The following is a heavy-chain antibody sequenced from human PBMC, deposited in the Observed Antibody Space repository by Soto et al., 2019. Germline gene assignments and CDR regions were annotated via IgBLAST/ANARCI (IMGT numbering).Heavy chain of an antibody. D-gene: IGHD3-3*01. V-gene: IGHV3-21*01. CDR2: ISSSSSYI. J-gene: IGHJ4*02. Sequence: GGSLRLSCAASGFTFSSYSMNWVRQAPGKGLEWVSSISSSSSYIYYADSVKGRFTISRDNAKNSLYLQMNSLRAEDTAVYYCARDLRFLEWLLSYYFDYWGQGTLVTVSS. CDR1: GFTFSSYS. CDR3: ARDLRFLEWLLSYYFDY.